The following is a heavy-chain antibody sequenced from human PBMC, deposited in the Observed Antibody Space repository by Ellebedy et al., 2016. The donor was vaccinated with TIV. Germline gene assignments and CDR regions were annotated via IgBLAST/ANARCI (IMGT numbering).Heavy chain of an antibody. J-gene: IGHJ3*01. D-gene: IGHD2-2*02. CDR3: ARPSGPSAIAQDAFDL. CDR1: GYRFNSYW. V-gene: IGHV5-10-1*01. CDR2: IDPSDSYI. Sequence: PGGSLRLSCKASGYRFNSYWISWVRQMPGKGLEWMGRIDPSDSYIIFESSFQGHVNISVDQSITTAYLQWSSLKASDTAIYYCARPSGPSAIAQDAFDLWGQGTMVTVSS.